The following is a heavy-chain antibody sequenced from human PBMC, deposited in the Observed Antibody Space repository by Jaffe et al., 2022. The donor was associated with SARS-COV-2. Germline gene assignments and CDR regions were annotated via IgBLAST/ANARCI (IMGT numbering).Heavy chain of an antibody. CDR2: VSYDGSSK. CDR1: GFIFSNHA. D-gene: IGHD2-2*01. J-gene: IGHJ4*02. CDR3: ASWGCSGTSCYAVEY. Sequence: QVQLVESGGGVVQPGRSLGLSCAASGFIFSNHAIHWVRQAPGKGLEWVAVVSYDGSSKYYADSVKGRFTLSRDNSKNTVFLQMNSLRPEDTAVYYCASWGCSGTSCYAVEYWGQGTPVTVSS. V-gene: IGHV3-30*04.